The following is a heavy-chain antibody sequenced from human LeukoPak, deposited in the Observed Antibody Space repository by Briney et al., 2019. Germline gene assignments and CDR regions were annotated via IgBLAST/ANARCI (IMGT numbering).Heavy chain of an antibody. V-gene: IGHV3-7*01. CDR1: GFIFSSDW. CDR2: MNQDGSEK. CDR3: ARDLRYSDGWAY. Sequence: GGSLRLSCAASGFIFSSDWMSWVRQAPGKGPEWVANMNQDGSEKYYVDSVKGRFTISRDNSKDSLYLQMNSLRAEDTAVYFCARDLRYSDGWAYWGQGALVTVSS. D-gene: IGHD5-12*01. J-gene: IGHJ4*02.